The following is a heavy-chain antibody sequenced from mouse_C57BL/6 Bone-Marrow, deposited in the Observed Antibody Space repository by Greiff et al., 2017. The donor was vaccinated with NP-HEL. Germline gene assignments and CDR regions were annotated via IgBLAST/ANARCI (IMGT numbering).Heavy chain of an antibody. CDR3: AREGALDYGKDYAMDY. CDR1: GYTFTSYG. V-gene: IGHV1-81*01. J-gene: IGHJ4*01. CDR2: IYPRSGNT. D-gene: IGHD2-1*01. Sequence: VKLVESGAELARPGASVKLSCKASGYTFTSYGISWVKQRTGQGLEWIGEIYPRSGNTYYNEKFKGKATLTADKSSSTAYMELRSLTSEDSAVYFCAREGALDYGKDYAMDYWGQGTSVTVSS.